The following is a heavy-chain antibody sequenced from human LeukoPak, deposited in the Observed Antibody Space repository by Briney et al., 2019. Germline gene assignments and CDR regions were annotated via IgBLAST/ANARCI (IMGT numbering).Heavy chain of an antibody. CDR1: GGTFSSYA. J-gene: IGHJ4*02. V-gene: IGHV1-69*11. Sequence: ASVKVSCKASGGTFSSYAISWVRQAPGQGLEWMGRIIPILGTANYAQKFQGRVTITTDESTSTAYMELSSLRSEDTAVYYCARDYDFWSGYYWDWGQGTLVTVSS. D-gene: IGHD3-3*01. CDR3: ARDYDFWSGYYWD. CDR2: IIPILGTA.